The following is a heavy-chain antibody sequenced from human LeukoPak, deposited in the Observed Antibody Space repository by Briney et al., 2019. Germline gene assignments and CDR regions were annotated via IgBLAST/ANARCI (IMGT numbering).Heavy chain of an antibody. J-gene: IGHJ4*02. CDR2: IYSGGNT. V-gene: IGHV3-53*01. D-gene: IGHD5-24*01. Sequence: GGSLRLSCAASGFTVSSNHMSWVRRAPGKGLEWVSVIYSGGNTYYADSVKGRFTISRDNSKNTLYLQVNSLRAEDTAVYYCARTGFFARRDKYYFDYWGQGTLVTVSS. CDR1: GFTVSSNH. CDR3: ARTGFFARRDKYYFDY.